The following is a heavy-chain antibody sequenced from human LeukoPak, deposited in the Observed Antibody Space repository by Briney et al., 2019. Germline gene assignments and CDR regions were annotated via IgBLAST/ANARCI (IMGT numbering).Heavy chain of an antibody. Sequence: PGGSLRLSCAASGFTFSSYGMHWVRQAPGKGLEWVAVIWYDGSNKYYADSVKGRFTISRDNSKNTLYLQVNSLRAEDTAVYYCARDGGYYDILTGSDYWGQGTLVTVSS. CDR2: IWYDGSNK. CDR1: GFTFSSYG. D-gene: IGHD3-9*01. J-gene: IGHJ4*02. CDR3: ARDGGYYDILTGSDY. V-gene: IGHV3-33*01.